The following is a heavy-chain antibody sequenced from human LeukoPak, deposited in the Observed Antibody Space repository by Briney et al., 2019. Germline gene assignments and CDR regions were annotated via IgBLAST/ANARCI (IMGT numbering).Heavy chain of an antibody. V-gene: IGHV4-34*01. Sequence: SETLSLTCAVYGGSFSEYYWSWIRQPPGKGLEWIGDINHSGTTNYNPSLKSRVTISKETSKKQFSLKLSSVTAADTAVYYCARARMDVWGQGITLTVSS. J-gene: IGHJ6*02. CDR3: ARARMDV. CDR2: INHSGTT. CDR1: GGSFSEYY.